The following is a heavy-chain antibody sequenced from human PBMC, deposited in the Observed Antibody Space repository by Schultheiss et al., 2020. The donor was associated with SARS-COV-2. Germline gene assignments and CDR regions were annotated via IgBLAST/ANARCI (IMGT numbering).Heavy chain of an antibody. CDR3: ARETSGYPGFDY. CDR1: GYTFTGYY. V-gene: IGHV1-18*04. Sequence: ASVKVSCKASGYTFTGYYMHWVRQAPGQGLEWMGWISAYNGPTSYAQKFQGRVTITAVKSTSTAYMELSSLRSEDTAVYYCARETSGYPGFDYWGQGTLVTVSS. CDR2: ISAYNGPT. D-gene: IGHD3-16*02. J-gene: IGHJ4*02.